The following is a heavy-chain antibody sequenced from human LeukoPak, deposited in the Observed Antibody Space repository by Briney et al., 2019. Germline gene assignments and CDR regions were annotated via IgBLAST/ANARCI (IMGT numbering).Heavy chain of an antibody. Sequence: GGSLRLSCAASGFTVSSNYMSWVRQAPGKGLEWVSVIYSGGNTYYADSVKGRFTISRDNSKNTLYLQMNSLRAEDTAVYYCASAISYDSYFDYWGQGTLVTVSS. CDR1: GFTVSSNY. V-gene: IGHV3-53*01. CDR3: ASAISYDSYFDY. CDR2: IYSGGNT. J-gene: IGHJ4*02. D-gene: IGHD3-22*01.